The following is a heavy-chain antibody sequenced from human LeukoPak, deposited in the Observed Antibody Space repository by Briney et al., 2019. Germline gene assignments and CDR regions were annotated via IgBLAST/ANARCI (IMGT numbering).Heavy chain of an antibody. Sequence: PGGSLRLSCAASGFTFSSYAMHWVRQAPGKGLEWVAVISYDGSNKYYADSVKGRFTISRDNSKNTLYLQMNSLRAEDTAVYHCARVTITMIVGTFDYWGQGTLVTVSS. CDR2: ISYDGSNK. CDR1: GFTFSSYA. V-gene: IGHV3-30-3*01. CDR3: ARVTITMIVGTFDY. D-gene: IGHD3-22*01. J-gene: IGHJ4*02.